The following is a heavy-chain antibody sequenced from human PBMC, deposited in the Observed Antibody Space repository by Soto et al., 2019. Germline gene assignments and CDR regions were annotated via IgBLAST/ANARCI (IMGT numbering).Heavy chain of an antibody. CDR1: GFTFSSYT. CDR3: AKYYYGSGSIRAFDI. V-gene: IGHV3-23*01. CDR2: IVGSGDNT. Sequence: GGSLRLSCAASGFTFSSYTMTWVRQAPGERLEWVSSIVGSGDNTYYADSVKGRFTISRDNSKTTLYLQMNSLRAEDMAVYYCAKYYYGSGSIRAFDIWGQGTMVTVSS. D-gene: IGHD3-10*01. J-gene: IGHJ3*02.